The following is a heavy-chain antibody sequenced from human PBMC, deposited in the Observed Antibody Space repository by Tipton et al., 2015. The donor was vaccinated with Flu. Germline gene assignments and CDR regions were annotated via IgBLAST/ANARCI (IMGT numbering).Heavy chain of an antibody. Sequence: SLRLSCAASGFSFSHYWMTWVRQVPGKGLEWVANIDQSGSEKYYVDSVKGRFTISRDNAKQSVHLQMNSLRVDDTAVYYCARTDNGFYLGHWYLDLWGRGTLGTVSS. J-gene: IGHJ2*01. CDR2: IDQSGSEK. CDR1: GFSFSHYW. D-gene: IGHD5-12*01. V-gene: IGHV3-7*01. CDR3: ARTDNGFYLGHWYLDL.